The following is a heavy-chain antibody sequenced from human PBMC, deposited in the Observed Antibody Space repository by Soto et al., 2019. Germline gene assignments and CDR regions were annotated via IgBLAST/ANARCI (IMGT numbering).Heavy chain of an antibody. J-gene: IGHJ4*02. CDR2: ISGSGGST. D-gene: IGHD6-19*01. V-gene: IGHV3-23*01. CDR3: ARDSRGWLFAH. Sequence: GGSLRLSCAASGFTFSSYAMSWVRQAPGKGLEWVSAISGSGGSTYYADSVKGRFTISRDNSKNTLYLQMNSLRAEDTAVYYCARDSRGWLFAHWAQGTLVTVSS. CDR1: GFTFSSYA.